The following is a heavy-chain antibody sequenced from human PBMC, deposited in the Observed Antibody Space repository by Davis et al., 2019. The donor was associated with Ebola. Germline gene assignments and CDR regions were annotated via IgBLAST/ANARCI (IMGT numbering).Heavy chain of an antibody. V-gene: IGHV3-9*01. Sequence: PGGSLRLSCAASGFTFDDYAMHWVRQAPGKGLEWVSGISWNSGSIGYADSVKGRFTISRDNAKNSLYLQMNSLRAEDTAVYYCARDGREFLEWLFNWFDPWGQGTLVTVSS. D-gene: IGHD3-3*01. J-gene: IGHJ5*02. CDR3: ARDGREFLEWLFNWFDP. CDR1: GFTFDDYA. CDR2: ISWNSGSI.